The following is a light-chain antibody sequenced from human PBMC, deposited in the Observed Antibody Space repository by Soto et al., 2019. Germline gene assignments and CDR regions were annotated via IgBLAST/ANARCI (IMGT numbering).Light chain of an antibody. CDR3: ASWDDSLNAVV. V-gene: IGLV1-44*01. CDR2: TNN. Sequence: QSVLTQPPSASGTPGQRVTISCSGSSSNIGSNYVYWYQQLPGAAPKLLIYTNNQRPSGVPDRFSGSKSGTSASLAISGLQSDDETEYFCASWDDSLNAVVFGGGTKLTVL. CDR1: SSNIGSNY. J-gene: IGLJ2*01.